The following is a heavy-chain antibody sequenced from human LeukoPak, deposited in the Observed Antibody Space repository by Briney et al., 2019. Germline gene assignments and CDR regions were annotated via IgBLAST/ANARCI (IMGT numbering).Heavy chain of an antibody. CDR2: ISSGGSTI. D-gene: IGHD2-2*01. CDR3: PSKGLGVVPAAIRGGYYFDY. V-gene: IGHV3-48*03. CDR1: GFTFSSYE. J-gene: IGHJ4*02. Sequence: GGSLRLSCAASGFTFSSYEMNWVRQAPGKGLEWVSYISSGGSTIYYADSVKGRFTISRHNAKNSLYLQTNSLRAEERAEYYCPSKGLGVVPAAIRGGYYFDYWGQGTLVTVSS.